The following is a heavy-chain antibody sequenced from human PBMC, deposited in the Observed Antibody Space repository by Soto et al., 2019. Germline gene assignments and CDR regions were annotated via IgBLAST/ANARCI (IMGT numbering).Heavy chain of an antibody. CDR2: IYYIGST. CDR1: GGSISSSGYY. D-gene: IGHD2-2*01. CDR3: GRLTKVVPAATYKWFEP. J-gene: IGHJ5*02. V-gene: IGHV4-39*01. Sequence: SETLSLPGTVSGGSISSSGYYWGWIRQPPGKRLESIGSIYYIGSTYYNPSLKSRVTISVDTSKNQFSLKLSSVTAADTAVYYCGRLTKVVPAATYKWFEPGGQGTLIPVYS.